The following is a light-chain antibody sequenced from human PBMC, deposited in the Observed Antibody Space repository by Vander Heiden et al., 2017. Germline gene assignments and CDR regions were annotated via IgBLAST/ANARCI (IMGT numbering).Light chain of an antibody. CDR3: QHCNGNPYT. V-gene: IGKV1-5*03. CDR2: KAS. Sequence: DSQMTQSPSTLSASVGDRVTITCRASQSISSWLAWYQQKSGKAPKLLIYKASILESGVPSRFSGSGSGTEFTLTISSLQPDDFATYYCQHCNGNPYTFGPGTKLEIK. J-gene: IGKJ2*01. CDR1: QSISSW.